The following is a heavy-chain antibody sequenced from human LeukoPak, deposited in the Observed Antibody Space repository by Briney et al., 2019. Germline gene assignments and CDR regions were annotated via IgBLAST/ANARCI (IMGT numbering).Heavy chain of an antibody. CDR3: ASHCTIGSCYARDAFDI. J-gene: IGHJ3*02. CDR2: ISSSSSYI. Sequence: GGSLRLSCAASGFTFSSYSMNWVRQAPGKGLEWVSSISSSSSYIYYADSVKGRFTISRDNAKNSLYLQMNSLRAEDTAVYYCASHCTIGSCYARDAFDIWGQGTMVTVSS. CDR1: GFTFSSYS. D-gene: IGHD2-15*01. V-gene: IGHV3-21*01.